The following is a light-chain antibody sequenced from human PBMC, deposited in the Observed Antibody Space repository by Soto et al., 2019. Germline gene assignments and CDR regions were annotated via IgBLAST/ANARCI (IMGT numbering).Light chain of an antibody. CDR1: QSFNSIY. V-gene: IGKV3-20*01. J-gene: IGKJ1*01. CDR3: HQYDSWT. Sequence: EIVLTQSPGTLSLSPGERATLSCRASQSFNSIYLAWYQQKPGQAPRLLIYGASSRATGIPDRFSGSGSGTDLTLTISRLEPEDFAVYYCHQYDSWTFGQGTRWIS. CDR2: GAS.